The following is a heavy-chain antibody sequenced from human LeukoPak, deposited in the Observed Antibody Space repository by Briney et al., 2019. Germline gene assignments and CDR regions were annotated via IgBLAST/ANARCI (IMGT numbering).Heavy chain of an antibody. J-gene: IGHJ4*02. CDR1: GFTFTSSA. CDR2: IVVGSGNT. CDR3: AAGSSGYYYFDY. D-gene: IGHD3-22*01. Sequence: SVRVSCKASGFTFTSSAMQWVRQARGQGLEWIGWIVVGSGNTNYAQKFQERVTITRDMYKSKAYMELSSLRSEDTAVYYCAAGSSGYYYFDYWGQGTLVTVSS. V-gene: IGHV1-58*02.